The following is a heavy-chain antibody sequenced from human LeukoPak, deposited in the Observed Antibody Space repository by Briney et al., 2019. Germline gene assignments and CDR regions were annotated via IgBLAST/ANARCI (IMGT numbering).Heavy chain of an antibody. Sequence: PSGTLSLTCTVSGGSISSRSYYWGWIRQPPGKGLEWIGSLYYSGSTYYNPSHKSRVTISVDTSKNQFSLKLSSVTAADTAVYYCTRHLAATITFDYWGQGTLVTVSS. CDR1: GGSISSRSYY. D-gene: IGHD2-15*01. J-gene: IGHJ4*02. CDR3: TRHLAATITFDY. V-gene: IGHV4-39*01. CDR2: LYYSGST.